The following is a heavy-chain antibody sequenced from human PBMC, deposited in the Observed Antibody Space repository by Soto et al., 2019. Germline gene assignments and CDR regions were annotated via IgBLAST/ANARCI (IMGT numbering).Heavy chain of an antibody. CDR1: GGAFDSHG. V-gene: IGHV1-69*13. CDR2: FIAMLGTP. D-gene: IGHD5-18*01. J-gene: IGHJ4*02. Sequence: SVKVSSKARGGAFDSHGLSWVRQAPGQGLEWMGGFIAMLGTPTYAKKVQGRATITADESLTSSYLELRSLRSEDTAVYFCARGAMANFDYWGQGTVVTVSS. CDR3: ARGAMANFDY.